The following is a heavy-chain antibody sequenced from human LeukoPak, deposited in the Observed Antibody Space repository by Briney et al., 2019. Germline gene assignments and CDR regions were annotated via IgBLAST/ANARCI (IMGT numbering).Heavy chain of an antibody. Sequence: RPGGSLRLSCVASGITFSSYSMNWVRQAPGKGLEWVSYISSFSGTINYADSVKGRFTISRDNAKNSLYLQMNSLRAEDTAVYYCARDPSLAEEWLFGSPRYYMDVWGKGTTVTVSS. J-gene: IGHJ6*03. CDR1: GITFSSYS. V-gene: IGHV3-48*04. CDR2: ISSFSGTI. D-gene: IGHD3-3*01. CDR3: ARDPSLAEEWLFGSPRYYMDV.